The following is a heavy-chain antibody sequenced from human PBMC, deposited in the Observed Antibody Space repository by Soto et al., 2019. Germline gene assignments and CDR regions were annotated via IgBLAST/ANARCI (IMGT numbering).Heavy chain of an antibody. D-gene: IGHD6-19*01. CDR2: IAWNDAK. CDR3: DNRRLGRSDWHAWFDT. CDR1: GLSLTTSGVH. J-gene: IGHJ5*02. V-gene: IGHV2-5*01. Sequence: SGPTLVNPTETLTLTCTYSGLSLTTSGVHVGWIRQPPGMALEWLAIIAWNDAKQYSPSLKSRLTITKDTSKNQVVLTMTNMDPVDTATYYCDNRRLGRSDWHAWFDTWGQGMLVTVSS.